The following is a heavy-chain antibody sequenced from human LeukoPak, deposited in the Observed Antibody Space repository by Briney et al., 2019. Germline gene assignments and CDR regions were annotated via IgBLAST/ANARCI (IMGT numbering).Heavy chain of an antibody. Sequence: YLNWVHQPPGKGRHWIVNIYYRGSTYHKPSVKSRVTISVDTSKQQFSLKLSSVTAADTAVYYCASLGGYYDSSGHYYYYYGMDVWGQGTTVTVSS. CDR2: IYYRGST. D-gene: IGHD3-22*01. J-gene: IGHJ6*02. CDR1: Y. CDR3: ASLGGYYDSSGHYYYYYGMDV. V-gene: IGHV4-39*01.